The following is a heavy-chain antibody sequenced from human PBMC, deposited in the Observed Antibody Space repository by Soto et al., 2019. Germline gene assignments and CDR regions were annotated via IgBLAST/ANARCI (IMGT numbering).Heavy chain of an antibody. CDR2: IYYSGST. CDR3: AREGHCSGGSCYSMRALDY. D-gene: IGHD2-15*01. V-gene: IGHV4-30-4*01. CDR1: GCSISSGDYY. J-gene: IGHJ4*02. Sequence: SETLSLTCTVSGCSISSGDYYWSWIRQPPGKGLEWIGYIYYSGSTYYNPSLKSRVTISVDTSKNQFSLKLSSVTAADTAVYYCAREGHCSGGSCYSMRALDYWGQGTLVTVS.